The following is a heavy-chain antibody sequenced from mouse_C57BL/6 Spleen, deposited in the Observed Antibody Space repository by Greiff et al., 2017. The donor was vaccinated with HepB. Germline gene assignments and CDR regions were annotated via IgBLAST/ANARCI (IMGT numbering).Heavy chain of an antibody. D-gene: IGHD1-1*01. CDR1: GFTFSSYT. CDR2: ISGGGGNT. J-gene: IGHJ1*03. Sequence: EVQRVESGGGLVKPGGSLKLSCAASGFTFSSYTMSWVRQTPEKRLEWVATISGGGGNTYYPDSVKGRFTISRDNAKNTLYLQMSSLRSEDTALYYCARRRGITTVVATGYFDVWGTGTTVTVSS. V-gene: IGHV5-9*01. CDR3: ARRRGITTVVATGYFDV.